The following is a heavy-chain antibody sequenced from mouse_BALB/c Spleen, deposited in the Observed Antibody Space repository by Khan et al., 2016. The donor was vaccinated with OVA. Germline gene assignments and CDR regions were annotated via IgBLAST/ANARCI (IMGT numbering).Heavy chain of an antibody. Sequence: EVQLQESGPGLVKPSQSLSLTCTVTGYSITSGYGWNWIRQFPGNKLEWMGYISYSGSTNYNPYLQSRISITRDTSKNQFFLQLNSVTTEDTATYYCARTARIKYWGQGTTLTVSS. D-gene: IGHD1-2*01. CDR1: GYSITSGYG. CDR3: ARTARIKY. J-gene: IGHJ2*01. CDR2: ISYSGST. V-gene: IGHV3-2*02.